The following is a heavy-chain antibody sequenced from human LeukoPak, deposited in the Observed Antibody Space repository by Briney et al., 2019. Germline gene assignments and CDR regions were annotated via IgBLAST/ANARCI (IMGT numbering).Heavy chain of an antibody. V-gene: IGHV3-66*01. CDR2: IYSGGST. D-gene: IGHD1-20*01. CDR1: GGSISSNY. Sequence: ETLSLTCTVSGGSISSNYMSWVRQAPGKGLEWVSVIYSGGSTYYADSVKGRFTISRDNSKNTLYLQMNSLRAEDTAVYYCARDGNNWNPGGWKQVDYWGQGTLVTVSS. J-gene: IGHJ4*02. CDR3: ARDGNNWNPGGWKQVDY.